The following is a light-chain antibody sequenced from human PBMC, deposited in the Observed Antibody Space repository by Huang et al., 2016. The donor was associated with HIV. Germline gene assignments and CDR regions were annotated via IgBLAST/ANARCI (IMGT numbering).Light chain of an antibody. CDR3: QQYNDWPPT. CDR2: GRS. V-gene: IGKV3-15*01. Sequence: EILMTQSPDTLSVSPGERATLSYRASQSVSNNLAWYQQNPGQAPRLLIYGRSTRATGVPARFSASGSGTEFALTISSLTSEDFALYFCQQYNDWPPTFGQGTKLEI. CDR1: QSVSNN. J-gene: IGKJ2*01.